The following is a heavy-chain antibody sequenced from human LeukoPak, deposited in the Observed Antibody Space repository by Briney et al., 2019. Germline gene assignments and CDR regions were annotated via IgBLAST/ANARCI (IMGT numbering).Heavy chain of an antibody. CDR2: IIPIFGTA. D-gene: IGHD2-15*01. J-gene: IGHJ6*03. CDR1: GGSFSSYA. CDR3: ARAPIGYCSGGSCYKYYYYYMDV. Sequence: SVKVSCKASGGSFSSYAISWVRQAPGQGREWMGGIIPIFGTANYAQKSQERVTITADDSTSTAYMELSSLRSEDTAVYYCARAPIGYCSGGSCYKYYYYYMDVWGKGTTVTVSS. V-gene: IGHV1-69*01.